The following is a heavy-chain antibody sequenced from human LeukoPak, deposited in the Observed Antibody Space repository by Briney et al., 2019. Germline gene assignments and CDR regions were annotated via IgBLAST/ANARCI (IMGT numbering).Heavy chain of an antibody. D-gene: IGHD3-22*01. V-gene: IGHV1-46*01. Sequence: GASVKVSCKASGYTFTGYYMHWVRQAPGQGLEWMGIINPSGGSTSYAQKFQGRVTMTRDTSTSTVYMELSSLRSEDTAVHYCAREPAHYYDSSGPQYFQHWGQGTLVTVSS. J-gene: IGHJ1*01. CDR1: GYTFTGYY. CDR2: INPSGGST. CDR3: AREPAHYYDSSGPQYFQH.